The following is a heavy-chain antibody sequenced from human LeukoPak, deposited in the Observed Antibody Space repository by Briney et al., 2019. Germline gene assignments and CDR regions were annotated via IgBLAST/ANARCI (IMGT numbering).Heavy chain of an antibody. J-gene: IGHJ6*03. CDR1: GFTFSSYA. V-gene: IGHV3-64*01. D-gene: IGHD1-26*01. CDR2: ISSNGGST. CDR3: ARVSRVGAVSYYYYMDV. Sequence: GGSLRLSCAASGFTFSSYAMHWVRQTPGKGLEYVSAISSNGGSTYYANSVKGRFTISRDNSKNTLYLQMGSLRAEDMAVYYCARVSRVGAVSYYYYMDVWGKGTTVTVSS.